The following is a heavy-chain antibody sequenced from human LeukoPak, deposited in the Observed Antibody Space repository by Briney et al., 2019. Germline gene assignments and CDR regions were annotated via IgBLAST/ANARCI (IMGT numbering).Heavy chain of an antibody. D-gene: IGHD2-15*01. CDR2: ISGSDSGT. J-gene: IGHJ4*02. CDR3: ARLYCSGGSCYSVDY. V-gene: IGHV3-23*01. CDR1: GFTFTNYA. Sequence: PGGSLSLSCAASGFTFTNYAMSWVRQAPGMGLEWVSGISGSDSGTYYADSVKGRFTISRDNSRNTLYLQINSLRAEDTAVYYCARLYCSGGSCYSVDYWGQGTLVTVSS.